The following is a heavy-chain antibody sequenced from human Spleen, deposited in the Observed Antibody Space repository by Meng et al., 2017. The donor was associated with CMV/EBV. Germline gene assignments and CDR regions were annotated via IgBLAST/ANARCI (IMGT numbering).Heavy chain of an antibody. Sequence: GESLKISCAASGFTFSSYAMSWVRQAPGKGLEWVSAISGSGGSTYYADSVKGRFTISRDNSKNTLYLQMNSLRAEDTAVYYCAKDRGSYYDFWSGYSTAVDYWGQGTTVTVSS. D-gene: IGHD3-3*01. V-gene: IGHV3-23*01. CDR1: GFTFSSYA. J-gene: IGHJ4*03. CDR3: AKDRGSYYDFWSGYSTAVDY. CDR2: ISGSGGST.